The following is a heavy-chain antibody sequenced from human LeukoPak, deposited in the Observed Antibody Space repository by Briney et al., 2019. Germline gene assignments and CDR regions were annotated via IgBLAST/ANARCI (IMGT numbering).Heavy chain of an antibody. D-gene: IGHD2-21*01. CDR2: IYYSGST. J-gene: IGHJ5*02. CDR3: AREGGGDNWFDP. Sequence: PSETLSLTCTVSGGSISSYYWSWIRQPPGKGLEWIGYIYYSGSTNYNPSLKSRVTISVDTSKNQFSLKLSSVTAADTAVYYCAREGGGDNWFDPWGQGTLVTVSS. CDR1: GGSISSYY. V-gene: IGHV4-59*01.